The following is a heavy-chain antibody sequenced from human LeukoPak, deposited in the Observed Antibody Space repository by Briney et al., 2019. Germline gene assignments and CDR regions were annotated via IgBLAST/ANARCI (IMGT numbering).Heavy chain of an antibody. Sequence: PSETLSLTCAVYGGSFSGYYWSWIRQPPGKGLEGIGEINHSGSTNYNPSLKSRVTISVDTSKNQFSLKLSSVTAADTAVYYCARPQAAAGTGFMGYMDVWGKGTTVTVSS. CDR1: GGSFSGYY. J-gene: IGHJ6*03. D-gene: IGHD6-13*01. CDR2: INHSGST. V-gene: IGHV4-34*01. CDR3: ARPQAAAGTGFMGYMDV.